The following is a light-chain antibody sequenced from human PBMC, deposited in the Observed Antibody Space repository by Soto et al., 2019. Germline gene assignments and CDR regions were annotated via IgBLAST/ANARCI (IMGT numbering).Light chain of an antibody. CDR1: SSDVGGYNY. CDR2: EVS. Sequence: QSALTQPPSASGSPGQSVTISCTGTSSDVGGYNYVSWYQHHPGKAPKLMIYEVSMRPSGVPDRFSGSKSGNTASLTVSGLQAEDEADYYCGSYAANNNLVFGGGTKLTVL. V-gene: IGLV2-8*01. J-gene: IGLJ2*01. CDR3: GSYAANNNLV.